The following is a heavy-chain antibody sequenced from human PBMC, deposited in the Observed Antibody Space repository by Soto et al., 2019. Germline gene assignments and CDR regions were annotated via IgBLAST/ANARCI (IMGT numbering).Heavy chain of an antibody. CDR1: GGTFSSYA. CDR2: IIPIFGTA. D-gene: IGHD3-9*01. V-gene: IGHV1-69*06. CDR3: ARDQDASDILTGYPMVYYGMDV. Sequence: ASVKVSCKASGGTFSSYAISWVRQAPGQGLEWMGGIIPIFGTANYAQKFQGRVTITADKSTSTAYMELSSLRSEDSAVYYCARDQDASDILTGYPMVYYGMDVWGQGTTVTVSS. J-gene: IGHJ6*02.